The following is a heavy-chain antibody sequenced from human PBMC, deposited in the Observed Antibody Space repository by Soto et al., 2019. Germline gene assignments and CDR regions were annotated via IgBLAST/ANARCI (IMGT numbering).Heavy chain of an antibody. J-gene: IGHJ6*01. V-gene: IGHV4-61*05. CDR1: GGSISSSTYY. Sequence: SATLSLTCTVSGGSISSSTYYWGWIRQPPGKGLEWIVYIYYTGSTNYNPSLKSRVTISFYTSKNHFSLKLTSVTAADTALYYCGRFQFYDVGSGSVTMDVWGQGTPVT. D-gene: IGHD3-3*01. CDR3: GRFQFYDVGSGSVTMDV. CDR2: IYYTGST.